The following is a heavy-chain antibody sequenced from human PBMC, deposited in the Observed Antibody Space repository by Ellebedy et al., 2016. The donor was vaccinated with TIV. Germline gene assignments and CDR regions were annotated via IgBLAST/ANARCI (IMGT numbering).Heavy chain of an antibody. J-gene: IGHJ4*02. D-gene: IGHD3-16*01. CDR3: ARKYYDLFDY. Sequence: TLSLTCAVYGGSFSGFYWSWVRQPPGKALEWLARIDWDDDKYYSTSLKTRLTISKDTSKNQVVLTMTNMDPVDTATYYCARKYYDLFDYWGQGTLVTVSS. CDR1: GGSFSGFY. CDR2: IDWDDDK. V-gene: IGHV2-70*11.